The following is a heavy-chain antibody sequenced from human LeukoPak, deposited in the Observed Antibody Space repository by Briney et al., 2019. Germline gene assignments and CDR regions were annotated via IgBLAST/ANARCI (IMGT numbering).Heavy chain of an antibody. CDR2: ISSSSSYI. CDR3: ARYLMYEIDY. D-gene: IGHD2-8*01. CDR1: GFTFSSYS. Sequence: MSGGTLRLSCAASGFTFSSYSMNWVRQAPGKGLEWVSSISSSSSYIYYADSVKGRFTISRDNAKNSLYLQMNSLRAEDTAVYYCARYLMYEIDYWGQGTLVTVSS. J-gene: IGHJ4*02. V-gene: IGHV3-21*01.